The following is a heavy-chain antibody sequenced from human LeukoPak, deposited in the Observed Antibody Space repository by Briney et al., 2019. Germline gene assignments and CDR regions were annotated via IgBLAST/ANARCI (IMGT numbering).Heavy chain of an antibody. CDR3: AKDNYDILTGYFDY. CDR2: ISSNGGST. CDR1: GFTFSTYA. D-gene: IGHD3-9*01. V-gene: IGHV3-64*01. J-gene: IGHJ4*02. Sequence: GGSLRLSCAASGFTFSTYAMHWVRQAPGKGLEYVSGISSNGGSTYYANSVKDRFTISRDNSKNTLYLQMNSLRAEDMALYYCAKDNYDILTGYFDYWGQGTLVTVSS.